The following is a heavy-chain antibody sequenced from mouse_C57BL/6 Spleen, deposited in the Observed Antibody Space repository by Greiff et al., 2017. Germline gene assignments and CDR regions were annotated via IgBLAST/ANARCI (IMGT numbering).Heavy chain of an antibody. V-gene: IGHV14-4*01. CDR3: TTHDYGSSYEVGYFDV. CDR2: IDPENGDT. Sequence: VQLQQSGAELVRPGASVTLSCTASGFNIKDDYMHWVKQRPEQGLEWIGWIDPENGDTEYASQFPGKATITADTSSNTAYLQLSSLTSEDTAVYYCTTHDYGSSYEVGYFDVWGTGTTVTVSS. D-gene: IGHD1-1*01. J-gene: IGHJ1*03. CDR1: GFNIKDDY.